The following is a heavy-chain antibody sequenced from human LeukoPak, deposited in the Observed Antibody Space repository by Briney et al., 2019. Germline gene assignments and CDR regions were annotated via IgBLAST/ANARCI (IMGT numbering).Heavy chain of an antibody. D-gene: IGHD5-24*01. Sequence: GASVKVSCKASGYTCTGYYMHWVRQAPGQGLEWMGWINPNSGGTNYAQKFQGRVTMTRDTSISTAYMELSRLRSDDTAVYYCARAGGWLQSPFDYWGQGTLVTVSS. J-gene: IGHJ4*02. V-gene: IGHV1-2*02. CDR2: INPNSGGT. CDR3: ARAGGWLQSPFDY. CDR1: GYTCTGYY.